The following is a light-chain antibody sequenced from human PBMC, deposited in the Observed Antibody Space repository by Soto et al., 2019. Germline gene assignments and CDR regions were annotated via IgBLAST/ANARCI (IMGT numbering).Light chain of an antibody. Sequence: DIQMTQSPSSLSASVGDRVTITCRASQSISRFLNWYQQKPGKVPKLLIYAASNLQSGVPSRFTGSGSGTEFTLTISSLQPEDFAHYYCQQSDSTRRTFGQGTKVEIK. CDR3: QQSDSTRRT. CDR1: QSISRF. CDR2: AAS. J-gene: IGKJ1*01. V-gene: IGKV1-39*01.